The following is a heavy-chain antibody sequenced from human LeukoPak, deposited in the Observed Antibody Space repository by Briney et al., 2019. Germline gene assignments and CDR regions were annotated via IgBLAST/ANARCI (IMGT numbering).Heavy chain of an antibody. CDR2: IYYSGST. V-gene: IGHV4-59*08. Sequence: SETLSLTCTVSGGSISSYYWSWIRQPPGKGLEWIGYIYYSGSTNYNPSLKSRVTISVDTSKNQFSLKLSSVTAADTAVYYCARRTRNYYDSSGRLLDAFDIWGPGTMVTVSS. D-gene: IGHD3-22*01. CDR1: GGSISSYY. J-gene: IGHJ3*02. CDR3: ARRTRNYYDSSGRLLDAFDI.